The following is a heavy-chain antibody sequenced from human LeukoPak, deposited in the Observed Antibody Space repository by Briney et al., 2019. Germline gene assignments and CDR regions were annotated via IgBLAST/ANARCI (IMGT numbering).Heavy chain of an antibody. CDR3: ARFLSGSHDAFDV. D-gene: IGHD1-26*01. CDR1: GYSFTGYW. CDR2: INPNSGGT. V-gene: IGHV1-2*06. Sequence: ASVKVSCXASGYSFTGYWHWVRQVPGQGLEWMGRINPNSGGTDYAQTFRGRVTMTRDTSVSTAYMELSSLRSDDTAVYYCARFLSGSHDAFDVWGQGTMVTVSS. J-gene: IGHJ3*01.